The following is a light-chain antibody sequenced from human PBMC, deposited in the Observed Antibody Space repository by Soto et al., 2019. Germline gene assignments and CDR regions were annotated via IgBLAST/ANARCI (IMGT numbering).Light chain of an antibody. J-gene: IGLJ1*01. CDR3: NSYTRGSGYV. Sequence: QSALPQPDSVSGSPGHSISISFTGTSSDIGAYNYVSWYQQLPGKAPKVMIYDVSNRPSGVSDRFSGSKSGNTASLTISGLQAEDEADYYRNSYTRGSGYVFRTGTKFTDL. V-gene: IGLV2-14*03. CDR1: SSDIGAYNY. CDR2: DVS.